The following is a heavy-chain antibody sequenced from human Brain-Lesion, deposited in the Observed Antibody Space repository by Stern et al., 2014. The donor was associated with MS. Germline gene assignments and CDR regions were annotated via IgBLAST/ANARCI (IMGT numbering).Heavy chain of an antibody. Sequence: QLVESGGGLVQPGGSLRLSCAASGFTFSNYWMNWVRQAPGKGLEWVANGKQDGSETYYVDSVKGRFTISRDNAKNSLYLQVNSLRAEDTAVYYCVRAAFTTGWYYWYFDLWGRGTLVTVSS. D-gene: IGHD6-19*01. J-gene: IGHJ2*01. CDR2: GKQDGSET. CDR3: VRAAFTTGWYYWYFDL. CDR1: GFTFSNYW. V-gene: IGHV3-7*01.